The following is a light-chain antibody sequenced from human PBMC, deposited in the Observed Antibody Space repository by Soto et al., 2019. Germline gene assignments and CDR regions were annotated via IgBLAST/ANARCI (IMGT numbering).Light chain of an antibody. J-gene: IGKJ1*01. CDR2: AAS. CDR3: QQYDTSPRT. V-gene: IGKV3-20*01. Sequence: MITHPPVTPCLALRDRATLSCTARLHLGSGYLAWYQQKPAQAPRILIYAASSRATGIPDWFSGSGSGTDFSLTISRLEPEDFSVYYCQQYDTSPRTFGQGTKVDIK. CDR1: LHLGSGY.